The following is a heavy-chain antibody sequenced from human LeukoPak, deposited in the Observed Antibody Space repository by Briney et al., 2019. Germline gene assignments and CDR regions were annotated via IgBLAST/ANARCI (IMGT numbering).Heavy chain of an antibody. D-gene: IGHD3-10*01. CDR1: GFTFSSYA. CDR2: ISYDGSNK. CDR3: ASGEALLWFGELGDAFDI. J-gene: IGHJ3*02. V-gene: IGHV3-30-3*01. Sequence: GGSLRLSCAASGFTFSSYAMHWVRQAPGKGLEWVAVISYDGSNKYYADSVKGRFTISRDNSKNTLYLQMNSLRAEDTAVYYCASGEALLWFGELGDAFDIWGQGTMVTVSS.